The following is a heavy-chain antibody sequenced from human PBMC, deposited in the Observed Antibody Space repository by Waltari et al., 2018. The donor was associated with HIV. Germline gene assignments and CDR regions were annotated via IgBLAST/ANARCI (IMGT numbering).Heavy chain of an antibody. D-gene: IGHD3-22*01. Sequence: EVQLVESGGGLVQPGGSLRLSCAASGFTFSSSWMHWVRQAQGKGLVWVSRINSDGSSTSYADSVKCRFTISRDNAKNTLYLQMNSLRAEDTAVYYCARGYYDSSGYPPFGYWGQGTLVTVSS. CDR2: INSDGSST. CDR1: GFTFSSSW. J-gene: IGHJ4*02. V-gene: IGHV3-74*01. CDR3: ARGYYDSSGYPPFGY.